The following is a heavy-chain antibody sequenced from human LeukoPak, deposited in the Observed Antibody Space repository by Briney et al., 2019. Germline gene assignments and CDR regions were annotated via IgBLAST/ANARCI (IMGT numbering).Heavy chain of an antibody. J-gene: IGHJ3*01. V-gene: IGHV3-48*03. CDR3: ARSIRFLEWFIGPNAFDL. CDR2: ISSSGSTI. CDR1: GFTFSSYE. D-gene: IGHD3-3*01. Sequence: PGGSLRLSCAASGFTFSSYEMNWVRQAPGKGLEWVSYISSSGSTIYYADSVKGRFTISRDNAKNSLYLQMNSLRDDDTAVYYCARSIRFLEWFIGPNAFDLWGQGTMVTVFS.